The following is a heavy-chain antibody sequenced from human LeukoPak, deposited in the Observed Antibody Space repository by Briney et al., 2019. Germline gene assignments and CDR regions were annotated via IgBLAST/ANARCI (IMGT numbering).Heavy chain of an antibody. V-gene: IGHV3-30*03. CDR1: GSTFNRFA. CDR3: ARDTYSSLEY. J-gene: IGHJ4*02. CDR2: ISYDESNK. D-gene: IGHD6-13*01. Sequence: GGSLRLSCAASGSTFNRFAMHWVRQAPGKGLEWVAVISYDESNKYYADSVKGRFTVSRDNSRNTLYLQMDSLRPEDTAVYYCARDTYSSLEYWGQGTLVTVSS.